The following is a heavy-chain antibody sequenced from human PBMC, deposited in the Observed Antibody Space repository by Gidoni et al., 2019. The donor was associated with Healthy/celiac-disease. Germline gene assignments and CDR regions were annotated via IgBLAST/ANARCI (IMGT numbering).Heavy chain of an antibody. J-gene: IGHJ4*02. Sequence: QVQLQQWGAGLMKPSETLSLTCAVYGGSFSGYYWSWIRQPPGKGLEWIGEINHSGGPNYHPSLKIRVTMSVDTSKNQFSLKLSSVTAAYTAVYYCAITYSSSSKRPFDYWGQGTLVTVSS. D-gene: IGHD6-6*01. V-gene: IGHV4-34*01. CDR2: INHSGGP. CDR3: AITYSSSSKRPFDY. CDR1: GGSFSGYY.